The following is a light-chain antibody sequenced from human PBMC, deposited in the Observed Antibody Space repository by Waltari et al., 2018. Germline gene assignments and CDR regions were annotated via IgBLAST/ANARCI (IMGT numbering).Light chain of an antibody. CDR3: CSFTSGSTWV. CDR2: DVS. Sequence: QSALTQPASVSGSPGQSITISCTGTSSDVGGYNYVSWYHQHPGKAPKLLIFDVSNRPSGVSNRFSGSKSGNTASLTISGLQAEDESDYYCCSFTSGSTWVFGGGTKLTVL. V-gene: IGLV2-14*01. CDR1: SSDVGGYNY. J-gene: IGLJ3*02.